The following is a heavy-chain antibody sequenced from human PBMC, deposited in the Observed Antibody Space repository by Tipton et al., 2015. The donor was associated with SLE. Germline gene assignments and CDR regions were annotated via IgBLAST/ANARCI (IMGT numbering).Heavy chain of an antibody. D-gene: IGHD3-22*01. Sequence: LRLSCTVSSGSISRSGYYWGWIRQPPGKGLEWIGSIYYSGDTYYNPSLKSRVSISIDTSKNQFSLRLSSVTAADTAVYYCASYDNGGYDYRPFDYWGQGTLVTVSS. J-gene: IGHJ4*02. V-gene: IGHV4-39*01. CDR3: ASYDNGGYDYRPFDY. CDR1: SGSISRSGYY. CDR2: IYYSGDT.